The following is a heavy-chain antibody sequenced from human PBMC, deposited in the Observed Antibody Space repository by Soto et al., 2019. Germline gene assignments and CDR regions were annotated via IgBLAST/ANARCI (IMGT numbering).Heavy chain of an antibody. V-gene: IGHV1-8*01. CDR3: ARGRCSGGSCYSAGGHNWFDP. CDR1: GYTFTSYD. CDR2: MNPNSGNT. D-gene: IGHD2-15*01. Sequence: QVQLVQSGAEVKKPGASVKVSCKASGYTFTSYDINWVRQATGQGLEWMGWMNPNSGNTGYAQKFQGRVTMTRNTSISTAYMELSSLRSEDTAVYYCARGRCSGGSCYSAGGHNWFDPWGQGTLVTVSS. J-gene: IGHJ5*02.